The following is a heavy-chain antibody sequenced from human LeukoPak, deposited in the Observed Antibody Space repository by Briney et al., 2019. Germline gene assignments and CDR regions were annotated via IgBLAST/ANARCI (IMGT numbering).Heavy chain of an antibody. D-gene: IGHD3-22*01. CDR3: ARAITYYYDSSGYWRGKGFDP. Sequence: GRSLRLSCAASGFTFSSYAMHWVRQAPGKGLEWVAVISYDGSNKYYADSVKGRFTISRDNSKNTLYLQMNSLRAEDTAVYYCARAITYYYDSSGYWRGKGFDPWGQGTLVTVSS. V-gene: IGHV3-30*04. CDR2: ISYDGSNK. CDR1: GFTFSSYA. J-gene: IGHJ5*02.